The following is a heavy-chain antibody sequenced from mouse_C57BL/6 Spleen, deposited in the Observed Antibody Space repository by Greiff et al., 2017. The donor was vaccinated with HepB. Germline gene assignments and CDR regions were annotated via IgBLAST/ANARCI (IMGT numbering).Heavy chain of an antibody. Sequence: VQLQQSGAELVRPGASVTLSCKASGYTFTDYEMHWVKQTPVHGLEWIGAIDPETGGTAYNQKFKGKAILTADKSSSTAYMELRSLTSEGSAVYYCTRCPPYYAAYYFDYWGQGTTLTVSS. CDR3: TRCPPYYAAYYFDY. D-gene: IGHD1-1*01. J-gene: IGHJ2*01. CDR1: GYTFTDYE. V-gene: IGHV1-15*01. CDR2: IDPETGGT.